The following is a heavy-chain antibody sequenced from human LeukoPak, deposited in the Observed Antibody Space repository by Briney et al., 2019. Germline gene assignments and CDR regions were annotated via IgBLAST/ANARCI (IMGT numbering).Heavy chain of an antibody. CDR1: GGTFSSYA. CDR3: ARDTRYCSGGSCYYRRGSFDY. Sequence: ASVNVSCKASGGTFSSYAISWVRQAPGQGLEWMGGIIPIFGTANYAQKFQGRVTITADESTSTAYMELSSLRSEDTAVYYCARDTRYCSGGSCYYRRGSFDYWGQGTLVTVSS. J-gene: IGHJ4*02. D-gene: IGHD2-15*01. V-gene: IGHV1-69*13. CDR2: IIPIFGTA.